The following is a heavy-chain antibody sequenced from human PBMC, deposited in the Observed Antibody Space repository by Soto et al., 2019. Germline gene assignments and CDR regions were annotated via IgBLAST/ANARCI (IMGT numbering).Heavy chain of an antibody. Sequence: QVQLVQSGAEVKKPGASVKVSCKASGYTFTSYDINWVRQATGQGLEWMGWMNPNSGNTGYAQKFQGRVTMTRNTSISTAYMELSSLIAEDTAVYYCARSGTKRAVAGRVGFDYWGQGTLVTVSS. J-gene: IGHJ4*02. CDR1: GYTFTSYD. CDR2: MNPNSGNT. V-gene: IGHV1-8*01. D-gene: IGHD6-19*01. CDR3: ARSGTKRAVAGRVGFDY.